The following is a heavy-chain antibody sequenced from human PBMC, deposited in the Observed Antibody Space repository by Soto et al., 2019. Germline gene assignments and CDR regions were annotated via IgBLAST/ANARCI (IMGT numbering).Heavy chain of an antibody. V-gene: IGHV3-23*01. J-gene: IGHJ6*02. CDR1: GFSFSDYT. D-gene: IGHD5-12*01. Sequence: GGSLRLSCEASGFSFSDYTMDWVRQTPGKGLGWVSGISGTGGSTQYADAVRGRFTIYGDNEVNKVYVQMNGLGAEETAGYYCAKVPVAISIYYYYGMDVWGQGTTVTVSS. CDR2: ISGTGGST. CDR3: AKVPVAISIYYYYGMDV.